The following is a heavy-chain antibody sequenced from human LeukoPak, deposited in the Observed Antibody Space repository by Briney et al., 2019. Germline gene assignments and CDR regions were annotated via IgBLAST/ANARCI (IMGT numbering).Heavy chain of an antibody. CDR3: ARGTTGTYFDY. Sequence: NPSETLSLTCAVYGGSFSGYYWSWIRQPPGKGLEWIGEINHSGSTNYNPSLKSRVTISVDTSKNQFSLKLSSVTAADTAVYYCARGTTGTYFDYWGQGTLVTVSS. CDR1: GGSFSGYY. CDR2: INHSGST. V-gene: IGHV4-34*01. D-gene: IGHD1-1*01. J-gene: IGHJ4*02.